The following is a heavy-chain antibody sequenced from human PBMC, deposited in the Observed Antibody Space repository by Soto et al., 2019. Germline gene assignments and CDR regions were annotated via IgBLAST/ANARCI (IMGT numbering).Heavy chain of an antibody. CDR2: INPATGAA. D-gene: IGHD3-3*01. Sequence: QLHLVQSGAVVKKPGASVTVSCSASGYPVTAYYMHWVRQAPGRGLEWMGGINPATGAAKYTQTLQGRVTMTGDTSTSTVFMELSGLTSEDPAVFYCARGGGVGVAGSAAFDMWGQGTLVTVSS. V-gene: IGHV1-2*02. CDR1: GYPVTAYY. CDR3: ARGGGVGVAGSAAFDM. J-gene: IGHJ3*02.